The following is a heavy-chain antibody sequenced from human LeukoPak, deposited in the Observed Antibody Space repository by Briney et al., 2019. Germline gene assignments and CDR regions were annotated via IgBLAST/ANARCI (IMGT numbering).Heavy chain of an antibody. Sequence: GGSLRLSCAAAGFTFTTYAMNWVRQAPGKGLEWVSTISGSGGSTYYADSMKGRFTISRDNSKNTLSLQMNSLRAEDTAIYYCAKSSYYDSSGFYREYYFDYWGQGTLVTVSS. CDR3: AKSSYYDSSGFYREYYFDY. CDR2: ISGSGGST. V-gene: IGHV3-23*01. D-gene: IGHD3-22*01. CDR1: GFTFTTYA. J-gene: IGHJ4*02.